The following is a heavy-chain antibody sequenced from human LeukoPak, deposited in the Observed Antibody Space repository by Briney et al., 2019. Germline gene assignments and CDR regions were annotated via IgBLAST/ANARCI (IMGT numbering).Heavy chain of an antibody. D-gene: IGHD2-2*01. J-gene: IGHJ5*02. CDR1: GGSISSGSYY. CDR2: IYTSGST. Sequence: SETLSLACTVSGGSISSGSYYWSWIRQPAGKGLEWIGRIYTSGSTNYNPSLKSRVTISVDTSKNQFSLKLSSVTAADTAVYYCAGTLGGVPAASVDWFDPWGQGTLVTVSS. V-gene: IGHV4-61*02. CDR3: AGTLGGVPAASVDWFDP.